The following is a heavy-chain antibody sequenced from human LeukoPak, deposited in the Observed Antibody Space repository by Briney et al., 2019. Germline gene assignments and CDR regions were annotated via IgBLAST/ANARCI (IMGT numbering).Heavy chain of an antibody. CDR1: GFSFGANS. Sequence: GGSLRLSCAASGFSFGANSMHWARQVPGKGLEWVSLINGDGNTYYSASVNGRFTVSRDNSKNSLYLQMSSLRPEDTALYYCAKDIGGGLLEYWGQGTLVTVSS. CDR3: AKDIGGGLLEY. V-gene: IGHV3-43*02. J-gene: IGHJ4*02. D-gene: IGHD2-15*01. CDR2: INGDGNT.